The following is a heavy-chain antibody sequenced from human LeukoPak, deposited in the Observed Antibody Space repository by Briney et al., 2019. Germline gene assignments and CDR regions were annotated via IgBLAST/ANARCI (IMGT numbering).Heavy chain of an antibody. Sequence: ASVKVSCKASGYTFTSYDINWVRQATGQGLEWMGWMNPNSGNTGYAQKFQGRVTMTRNTSISTAYMELSSLRSEHTAVYYCASSAPRAAAFDYWGQGTLVTVSS. CDR3: ASSAPRAAAFDY. J-gene: IGHJ4*02. CDR1: GYTFTSYD. CDR2: MNPNSGNT. V-gene: IGHV1-8*01. D-gene: IGHD6-13*01.